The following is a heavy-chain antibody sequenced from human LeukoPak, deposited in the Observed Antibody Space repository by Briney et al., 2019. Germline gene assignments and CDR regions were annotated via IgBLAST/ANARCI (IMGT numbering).Heavy chain of an antibody. CDR3: ASPLSYYDSSGYDY. D-gene: IGHD3-22*01. CDR2: INPNSGGT. CDR1: GYTLTGYY. V-gene: IGHV1-2*02. Sequence: SVKVSCKASGYTLTGYYMHLVRQAPGQGLEWMGWINPNSGGTNYAQKFQGRVTMTRDTSISTAYMELSRLRSDDTAVYYCASPLSYYDSSGYDYWGRGTVVTVSS. J-gene: IGHJ4*02.